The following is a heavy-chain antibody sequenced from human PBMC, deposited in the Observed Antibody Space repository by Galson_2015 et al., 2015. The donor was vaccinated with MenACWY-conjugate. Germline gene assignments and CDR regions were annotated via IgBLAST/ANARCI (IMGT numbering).Heavy chain of an antibody. CDR2: IYSGGST. D-gene: IGHD2-2*01. V-gene: IGHV3-53*01. CDR1: GFTVNTNY. CDR3: ARAGSENCRTTNCLSLGAKFSYYYYMDV. J-gene: IGHJ6*03. Sequence: SLRLSCAASGFTVNTNYMTWVRQAPGKGLEWVSIIYSGGSTYYPDSVGGRFTISRDNSKNTLYLQMDSLRADDTAVYYCARAGSENCRTTNCLSLGAKFSYYYYMDVWGKGTTVTVSS.